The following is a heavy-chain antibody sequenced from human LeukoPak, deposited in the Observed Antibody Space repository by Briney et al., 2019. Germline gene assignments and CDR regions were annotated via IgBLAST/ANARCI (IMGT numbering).Heavy chain of an antibody. CDR2: INHSGSN. J-gene: IGHJ4*02. Sequence: PSETVSLTCGLYGGSLSGYYWSWIRQPPGRGLAWIGEINHSGSNNFNPSLKSPVTISVDTSKNQFSLTLSSVTAADTAVYYCARGYCSGGGSYAPPVDYWGQGTLVTVSS. CDR3: ARGYCSGGGSYAPPVDY. V-gene: IGHV4-34*01. CDR1: GGSLSGYY. D-gene: IGHD2-15*01.